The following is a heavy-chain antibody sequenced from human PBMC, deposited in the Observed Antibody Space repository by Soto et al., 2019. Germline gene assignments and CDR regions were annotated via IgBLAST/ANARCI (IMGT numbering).Heavy chain of an antibody. D-gene: IGHD6-13*01. CDR3: ARPHFGAAGGPFTLDY. CDR2: IIPIFGTA. Sequence: SVKVSCKASGGTFSSYAISWVRQAPGQGLEWMGGIIPIFGTANYAQKFQGRVTITADKSTSTAYMELSSLRSEDTAVYYCARPHFGAAGGPFTLDYWGQGALVTVSS. J-gene: IGHJ4*02. CDR1: GGTFSSYA. V-gene: IGHV1-69*06.